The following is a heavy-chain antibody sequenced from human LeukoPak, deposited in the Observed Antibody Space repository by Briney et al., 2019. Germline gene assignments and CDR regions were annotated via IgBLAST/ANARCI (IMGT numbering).Heavy chain of an antibody. CDR3: GRSRAGAIDY. CDR2: TRNKANSYST. J-gene: IGHJ4*02. V-gene: IGHV3-72*01. Sequence: PGGSLRLSCAASGFTLSDHSMDWVRQAPGKGLEWVCRTRNKANSYSTEYAATVKGRFTISRDESKNSLYLQMNSLKTEDTAVYYCGRSRAGAIDYWGQGTLVTVSS. D-gene: IGHD1-26*01. CDR1: GFTLSDHS.